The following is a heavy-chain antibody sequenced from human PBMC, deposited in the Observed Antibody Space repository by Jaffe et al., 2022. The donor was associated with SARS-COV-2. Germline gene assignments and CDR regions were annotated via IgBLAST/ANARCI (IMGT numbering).Heavy chain of an antibody. CDR3: ARQQAKVRVRAFWDV. Sequence: QVQLQQWGAGLLKPSETLSLTCAVYGGSFSGYNWSWIRQPPEKGLEWIGEINHSGSTNYNPSLKSRVTISVDTSKNQFSLKLSSVTAADTAVYYCARQQAKVRVRAFWDVWGQGTTVTVSS. CDR1: GGSFSGYN. V-gene: IGHV4-34*01. J-gene: IGHJ6*02. D-gene: IGHD3-10*01. CDR2: INHSGST.